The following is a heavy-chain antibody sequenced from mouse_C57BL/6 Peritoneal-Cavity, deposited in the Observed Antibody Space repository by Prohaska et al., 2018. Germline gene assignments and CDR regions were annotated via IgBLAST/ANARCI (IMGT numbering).Heavy chain of an antibody. V-gene: IGHV4-1*01. D-gene: IGHD2-4*01. CDR3: ARPDDYAWFAY. J-gene: IGHJ3*01. CDR1: GIDFSRYW. CDR2: INPDSSTI. Sequence: EVKLLQSGGGMVQPGGSLKLSCAASGIDFSRYWMSWARRAQGKGLEWIGEINPDSSTINYAPSLKDKFIISRDNAKNTLYLQMSKVRSEDTALYYCARPDDYAWFAYWGQGTLVTVSA.